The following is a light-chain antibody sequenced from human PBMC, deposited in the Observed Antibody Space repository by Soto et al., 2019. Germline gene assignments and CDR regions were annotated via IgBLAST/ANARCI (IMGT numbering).Light chain of an antibody. J-gene: IGLJ3*02. V-gene: IGLV4-60*03. Sequence: QSVLTQSASASASLGSSVKLTCTLNSGHSSNVIAWHQQQPGKAPRYLMKLEGSGSYTKGSGVPDRFSGSSSGADRYLIISNLQSEDEAHYYCEAWDMNTRLFGGGTKVTVL. CDR3: EAWDMNTRL. CDR1: SGHSSNV. CDR2: LEGSGSY.